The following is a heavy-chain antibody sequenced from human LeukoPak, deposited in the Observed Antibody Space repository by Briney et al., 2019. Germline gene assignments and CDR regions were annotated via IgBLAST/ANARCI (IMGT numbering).Heavy chain of an antibody. J-gene: IGHJ5*02. D-gene: IGHD3-10*01. Sequence: PGGSLRLSCAASGLTFSSYAMSWVRQAPGKGLEWVSAISDSGGSTYYADSVKGRFTISRDNSKNTLYLQMNSLRAEDTAVYYCAKGPLESYYYGSGSYPNWFDPWGQGTLVTVSS. CDR2: ISDSGGST. V-gene: IGHV3-23*01. CDR3: AKGPLESYYYGSGSYPNWFDP. CDR1: GLTFSSYA.